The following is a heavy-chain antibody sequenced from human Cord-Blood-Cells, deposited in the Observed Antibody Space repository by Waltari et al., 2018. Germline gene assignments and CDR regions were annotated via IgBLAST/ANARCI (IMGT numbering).Heavy chain of an antibody. J-gene: IGHJ4*02. CDR1: GYTFPGYS. V-gene: IGHV1-2*02. CDR3: ARDSTTIFGVVIYYFDY. Sequence: QVPLVQYGAEVTTPGASVKVYCKASGYTFPGYSMHWARPAPGQGLEWMGWINPNSGGTNYAQKFQGRVTMTRDTSISTAYMELSRLRSDDTAVYYCARDSTTIFGVVIYYFDYWGQGTLVTVSS. CDR2: INPNSGGT. D-gene: IGHD3-3*01.